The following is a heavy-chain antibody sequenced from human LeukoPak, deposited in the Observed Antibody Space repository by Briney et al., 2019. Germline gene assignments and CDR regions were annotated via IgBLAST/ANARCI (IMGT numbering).Heavy chain of an antibody. J-gene: IGHJ4*02. CDR3: ARHPDGSLSLDY. V-gene: IGHV3-11*03. CDR2: ISSSGSHT. D-gene: IGHD1-26*01. CDR1: GFSFSDYY. Sequence: PGGSLRLSCVGSGFSFSDYYMSWIRQAPGKGLEWVSYISSSGSHTNYADSVTGRFTISRNNAKKSLHLQMNSLRAEDTAVYYCARHPDGSLSLDYWGQGTLVTVSS.